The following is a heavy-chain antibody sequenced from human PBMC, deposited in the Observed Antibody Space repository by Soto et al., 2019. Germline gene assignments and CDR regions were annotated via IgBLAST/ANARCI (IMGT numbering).Heavy chain of an antibody. CDR3: AKDVNSVVVVVAGFDY. CDR2: ISYDGSNK. J-gene: IGHJ4*02. V-gene: IGHV3-30*18. CDR1: GFTFSSYG. D-gene: IGHD2-15*01. Sequence: GGSLRLSCAASGFTFSSYGMHWVRQAPGKGLEWVAVISYDGSNKYYADSVKGRFTISRDNSKNTLYLQMNSLRAEDTAVYYCAKDVNSVVVVVAGFDYWGQGTLVTV.